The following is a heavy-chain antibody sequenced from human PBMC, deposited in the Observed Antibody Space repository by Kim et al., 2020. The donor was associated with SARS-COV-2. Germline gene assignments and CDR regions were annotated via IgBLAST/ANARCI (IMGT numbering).Heavy chain of an antibody. CDR2: N. V-gene: IGHV3-33*01. D-gene: IGHD6-13*01. J-gene: IGHJ4*02. CDR3: ARAGTSWSIDH. Sequence: NYYADSVKGRFTISRDNSKNTLYLQMNSLRAEDTAVYYCARAGTSWSIDHWGQGALVTVSS.